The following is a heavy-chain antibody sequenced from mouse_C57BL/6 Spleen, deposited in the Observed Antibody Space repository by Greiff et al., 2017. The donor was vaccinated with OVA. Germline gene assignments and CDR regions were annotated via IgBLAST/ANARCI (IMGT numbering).Heavy chain of an antibody. J-gene: IGHJ1*03. V-gene: IGHV1-53*01. D-gene: IGHD2-2*01. CDR3: AREMVGTYGNDGYFDV. Sequence: QVQLQQPGTELVKPGASVKLSCKASGYTFTSYWMHWVKQRPGQGLEWIGNINPSNGGTNYNEKFKSKATLTVDKSSSTAYMQLSSLTSEDSAVYYCAREMVGTYGNDGYFDVWGTGTTVTVSS. CDR1: GYTFTSYW. CDR2: INPSNGGT.